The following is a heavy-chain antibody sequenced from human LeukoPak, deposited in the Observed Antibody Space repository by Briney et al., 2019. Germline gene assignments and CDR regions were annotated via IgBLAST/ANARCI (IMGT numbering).Heavy chain of an antibody. Sequence: GRSLRLPCAASGFTFDDYAMHWVRQAPGKGLEWVSGSSGSGGITSYADSVKGRFTISRDNSKNTLYLQMKSLRAEDTALYYCAKGGTESYHYYGMDVWGQGTTVTVSS. V-gene: IGHV3-23*01. CDR1: GFTFDDYA. CDR2: SSGSGGIT. CDR3: AKGGTESYHYYGMDV. J-gene: IGHJ6*02. D-gene: IGHD1-26*01.